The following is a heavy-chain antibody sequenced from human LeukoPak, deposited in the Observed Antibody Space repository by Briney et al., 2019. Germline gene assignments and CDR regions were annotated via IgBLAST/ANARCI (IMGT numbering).Heavy chain of an antibody. D-gene: IGHD3-10*01. J-gene: IGHJ5*02. CDR1: GGSISSGGYY. CDR3: ARGGGITMVRGVPNWFDP. CDR2: IYYSGST. Sequence: TLSLTCTVSGGSISSGGYYWSWIRQHPGKGLEWIGYIYYSGSTYYNPSLKSRVTISVDTSKNQFPLKLSSVTAADTAVYYCARGGGITMVRGVPNWFDPWGQGTLVTVSS. V-gene: IGHV4-31*03.